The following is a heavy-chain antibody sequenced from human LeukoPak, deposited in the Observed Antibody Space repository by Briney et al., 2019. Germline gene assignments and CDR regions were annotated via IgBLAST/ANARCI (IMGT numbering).Heavy chain of an antibody. CDR2: IRYDGSNK. J-gene: IGHJ4*02. CDR3: ARDYGGSSPFDY. CDR1: GFTFSSYG. Sequence: GGSLRLSCAASGFTFSSYGMHWVRQAPGKGLEWVALIRYDGSNKYYADSVKGRFTISRDNSKNTLYLQMNSLRAEDTAVYYCARDYGGSSPFDYWGQGTLVTVSS. D-gene: IGHD4-23*01. V-gene: IGHV3-33*01.